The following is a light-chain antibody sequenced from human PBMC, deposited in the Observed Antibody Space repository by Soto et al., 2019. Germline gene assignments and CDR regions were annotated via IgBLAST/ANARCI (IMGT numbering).Light chain of an antibody. J-gene: IGKJ1*01. CDR1: QSVSSN. CDR2: AAS. CDR3: QQYSSSRT. V-gene: IGKV3-20*01. Sequence: EIMMKQSPAILSVSPGERATLSFRVSQSVSSNLAWYQHKPGQAPRILIFAASSRATGIPDRFSGSGSGTDFTLTISRLEPGDFAVYYCQQYSSSRTFGQGTKVAIK.